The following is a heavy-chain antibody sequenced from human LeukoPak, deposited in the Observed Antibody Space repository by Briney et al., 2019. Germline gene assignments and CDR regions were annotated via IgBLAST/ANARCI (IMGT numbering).Heavy chain of an antibody. D-gene: IGHD2-21*02. CDR3: ARGAYCGGDCYSPGGAFDI. Sequence: SETLSLTCTVSGGSISSSSYYWGWIRQPPGKGLEWIGSIYYSGSTYYNPSLKSRVTISVDTSKNQFSLKLSSVTAADTAVYYCARGAYCGGDCYSPGGAFDIWGQGTMVTVSS. CDR1: GGSISSSSYY. J-gene: IGHJ3*02. CDR2: IYYSGST. V-gene: IGHV4-39*07.